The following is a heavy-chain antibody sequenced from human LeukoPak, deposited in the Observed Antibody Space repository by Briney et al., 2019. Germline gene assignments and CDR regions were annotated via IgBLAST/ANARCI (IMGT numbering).Heavy chain of an antibody. CDR1: RGSISSYY. D-gene: IGHD3-9*01. J-gene: IGHJ3*02. V-gene: IGHV4-59*01. CDR2: IYYSGTT. CDR3: ARVSYDILTGHRAFDI. Sequence: PSETLSLTCTVSRGSISSYYWSWIRQPPGKGLEWMGNIYYSGTTNYNPSLKSRLTISVDTAKNQVSLRLSSVTAADTAVYHCARVSYDILTGHRAFDIWGQGTMVTVSS.